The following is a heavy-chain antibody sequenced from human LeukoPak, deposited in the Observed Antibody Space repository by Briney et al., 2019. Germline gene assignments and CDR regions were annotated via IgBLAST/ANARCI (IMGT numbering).Heavy chain of an antibody. D-gene: IGHD5-24*01. Sequence: SETLSLTSAVFGWSFSCYNWNWIRQPPGKGLEWSGEINHSGSTNYSPPLKRRTTVSLDTSKYQFSLTLSPVTAAETAVYSCARGVYTDMSKIMGHSACWGQGTLVTVS. J-gene: IGHJ4*02. V-gene: IGHV4-34*01. CDR1: GWSFSCYN. CDR3: ARGVYTDMSKIMGHSAC. CDR2: INHSGST.